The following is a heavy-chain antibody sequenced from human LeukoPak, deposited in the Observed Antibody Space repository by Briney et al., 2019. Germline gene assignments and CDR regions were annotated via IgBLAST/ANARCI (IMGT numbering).Heavy chain of an antibody. J-gene: IGHJ4*02. CDR1: GFTFSSYW. D-gene: IGHD3-16*01. CDR3: ARDDRFSD. Sequence: GGSLRLSCAASGFTFSSYWMHWVRQVPGKGLVWVSRINRDGSSTNYADSVKGRFTISRENAKNTLYLQMDSLRAEDTAVYYCARDDRFSDWGQGTLVTVSS. CDR2: INRDGSST. V-gene: IGHV3-74*01.